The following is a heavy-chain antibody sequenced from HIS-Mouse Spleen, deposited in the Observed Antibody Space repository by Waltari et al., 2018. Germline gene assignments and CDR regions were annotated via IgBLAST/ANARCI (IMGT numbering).Heavy chain of an antibody. D-gene: IGHD1-26*01. CDR2: ISSSSSYI. CDR1: GFTFSSYS. CDR3: ARDASGYFDY. J-gene: IGHJ4*02. Sequence: EVQLVESGGGLVMPGGSLRLSCAASGFTFSSYSRTWVRQAPGKGLEWVSSISSSSSYIYYADSVKGRFTISRDNAKNSLYLQMNSLRAEDTAVYYCARDASGYFDYWGQGTLVNVSS. V-gene: IGHV3-21*01.